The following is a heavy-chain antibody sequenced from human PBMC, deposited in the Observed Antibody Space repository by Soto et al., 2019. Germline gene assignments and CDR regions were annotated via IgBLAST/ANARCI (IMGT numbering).Heavy chain of an antibody. CDR1: GGSISSYY. Sequence: QVQLQESGPGLVKPSETLSLTCTVSGGSISSYYWSWIRQPPGKGLEWIGYIYYSGSTNYNPSLKSRVTISVDTSKNQFSLKLSSVTAADTAVYYCARLFDYWGQGTLVTVSS. J-gene: IGHJ4*02. CDR3: ARLFDY. V-gene: IGHV4-59*08. CDR2: IYYSGST.